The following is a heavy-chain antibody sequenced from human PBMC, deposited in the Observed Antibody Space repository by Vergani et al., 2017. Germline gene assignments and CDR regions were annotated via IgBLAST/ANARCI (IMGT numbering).Heavy chain of an antibody. CDR1: GYTFTGYY. CDR3: ATTVVRGYYYYGMDV. Sequence: QVQLVQSGAEVKKPGASVKVSCKASGYTFTGYYMHWVRQAPGQGLEWMGWINPNSGGTNYAQKFQGRVTMTRDTSISTAYMELSRLRSDDTAVYYCATTVVRGYYYYGMDVWGQGTTVTVSS. D-gene: IGHD4-23*01. CDR2: INPNSGGT. J-gene: IGHJ6*02. V-gene: IGHV1-2*02.